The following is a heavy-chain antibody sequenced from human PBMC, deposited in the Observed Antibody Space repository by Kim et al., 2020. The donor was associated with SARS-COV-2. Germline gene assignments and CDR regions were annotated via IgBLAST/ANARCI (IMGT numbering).Heavy chain of an antibody. J-gene: IGHJ4*02. CDR3: ARDVHYDFWSGYLYYFDY. D-gene: IGHD3-3*01. CDR2: ISSSSSYI. Sequence: GGSLRLSCAASGFTFSSYSMNWVRQAPGKGLEWVSSISSSSSYIYYADSVKGRFTISRDNGKNSLYLQMNSLRAEDTAVYYCARDVHYDFWSGYLYYFDYWGQGTLVTVSS. V-gene: IGHV3-21*01. CDR1: GFTFSSYS.